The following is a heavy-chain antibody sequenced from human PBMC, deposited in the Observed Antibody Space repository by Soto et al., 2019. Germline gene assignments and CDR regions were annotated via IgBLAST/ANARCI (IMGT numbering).Heavy chain of an antibody. J-gene: IGHJ5*02. D-gene: IGHD3-22*01. CDR3: ARMSVTMRNWFDP. V-gene: IGHV4-61*01. CDR1: GGSVSSGNYY. CDR2: IYYTGST. Sequence: LSLTCTVSGGSVSSGNYYWGWIRQSPGKGLDWIGNIYYTGSTDYNPSLKSRVTMSVDTSKSQFSLRLHSVTAADTAVYYCARMSVTMRNWFDPWGEGTLVTVSS.